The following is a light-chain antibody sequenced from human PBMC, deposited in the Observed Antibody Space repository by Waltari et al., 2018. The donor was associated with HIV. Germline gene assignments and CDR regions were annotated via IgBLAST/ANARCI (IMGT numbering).Light chain of an antibody. J-gene: IGLJ1*01. Sequence: QSALTQPASVSGSPGQSITISCTATRSDVGAYKYVSWYQQHPDKAPKLMIYEVTKRPSGVSNRFSGSKSDNTASLTISGLQAEDEADYYCCSYAGGGTYVFGSGTKVTVL. CDR2: EVT. V-gene: IGLV2-23*02. CDR3: CSYAGGGTYV. CDR1: RSDVGAYKY.